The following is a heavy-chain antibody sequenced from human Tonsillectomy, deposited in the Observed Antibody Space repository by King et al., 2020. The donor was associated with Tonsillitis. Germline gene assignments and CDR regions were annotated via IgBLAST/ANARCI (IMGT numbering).Heavy chain of an antibody. CDR3: ARVETGYYFYGIDV. CDR1: GFTVSSNY. CDR2: IYSGGST. D-gene: IGHD2-15*01. J-gene: IGHJ6*02. V-gene: IGHV3-66*01. Sequence: VQLVESGGGLVQPGGSLRLSCAASGFTVSSNYMSWVRQAPGKGLEWVSVIYSGGSTYYADSVKGRFTISRDNSKNTLYLQMNSLRAEDTTVYYCARVETGYYFYGIDVWGQGTTVTVSS.